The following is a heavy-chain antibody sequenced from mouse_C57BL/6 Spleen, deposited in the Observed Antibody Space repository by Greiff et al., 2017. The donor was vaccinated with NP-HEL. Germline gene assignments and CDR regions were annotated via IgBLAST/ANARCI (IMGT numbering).Heavy chain of an antibody. Sequence: EVQGVESGGGLVQPKGSLKLSCAASGFTFNTYAMHWVRQAPGKGLEWVARIRSKSSNYATYYADSVKDRFTISRDDSQSMLYLQMNNLKTEDTAMYYCVREGDYSNYLDYWGQGTSVTVSS. CDR2: IRSKSSNYAT. V-gene: IGHV10-3*01. CDR1: GFTFNTYA. D-gene: IGHD2-5*01. CDR3: VREGDYSNYLDY. J-gene: IGHJ4*01.